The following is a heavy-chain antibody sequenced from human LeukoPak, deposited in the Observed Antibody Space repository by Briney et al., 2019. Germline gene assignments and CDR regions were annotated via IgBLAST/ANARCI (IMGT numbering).Heavy chain of an antibody. V-gene: IGHV4-38-2*02. J-gene: IGHJ4*02. CDR3: ARVNFNPDY. D-gene: IGHD1-14*01. Sequence: LETLSLTCTVSGYSISRGYHWGWVRQPPGKGLEWIGSVHQSGSTYYNPSLKSRLTISADTSKNQFSLKLDSVTAADTAVYYCARVNFNPDYWGQGTLVTVSS. CDR1: GYSISRGYH. CDR2: VHQSGST.